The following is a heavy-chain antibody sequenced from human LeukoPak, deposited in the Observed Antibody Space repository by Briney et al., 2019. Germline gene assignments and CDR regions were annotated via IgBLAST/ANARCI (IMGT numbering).Heavy chain of an antibody. Sequence: GGSLRLSCAASGFTFSDYYMSWIRQAPGKGLEWVSYISSSGSTIYYADSLKGRFTISRDNAKNSLYLQMNSLRAEDTAVYYCARDWTAMVNSYWGQGTLVAVSS. J-gene: IGHJ4*02. V-gene: IGHV3-11*01. CDR3: ARDWTAMVNSY. CDR2: ISSSGSTI. D-gene: IGHD5-18*01. CDR1: GFTFSDYY.